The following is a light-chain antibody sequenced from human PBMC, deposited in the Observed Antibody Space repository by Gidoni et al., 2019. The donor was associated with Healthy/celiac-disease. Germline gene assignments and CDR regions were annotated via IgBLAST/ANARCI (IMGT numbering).Light chain of an antibody. CDR3: QQRQG. Sequence: EIVLTQSPATLSLSPGERATLSRRASQSVSSYLAWYHQKPGQAPRPLIYDASNRATGIPARFSGSGFGPDFTLTLSSLEPEDFAVYYCQQRQGFGQGTRLEIK. CDR2: DAS. J-gene: IGKJ5*01. CDR1: QSVSSY. V-gene: IGKV3-11*01.